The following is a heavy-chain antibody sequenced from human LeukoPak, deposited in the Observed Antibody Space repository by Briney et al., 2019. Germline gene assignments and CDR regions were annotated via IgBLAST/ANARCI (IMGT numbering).Heavy chain of an antibody. J-gene: IGHJ4*02. CDR3: ARGPSINYGDYYY. CDR1: GFTFSSYA. D-gene: IGHD4-17*01. V-gene: IGHV3-30-3*01. Sequence: GGSLRLSCAASGFTFSSYAMHWVRQAPGKGLEWVAVISYDGSNKYYADSVKGRFTISRDNSKNTLYLQMNSLRAEDTAVYYCARGPSINYGDYYYGGQGTLVTVSS. CDR2: ISYDGSNK.